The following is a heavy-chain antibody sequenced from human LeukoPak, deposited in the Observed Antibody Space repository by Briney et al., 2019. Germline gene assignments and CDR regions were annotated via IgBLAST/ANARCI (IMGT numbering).Heavy chain of an antibody. CDR1: GGSISSYY. J-gene: IGHJ4*02. CDR3: ARHTDCDILTGYSNWGFDY. CDR2: IYYSGST. Sequence: PSETLSLTCTVSGGSISSYYWSWIRQPPGKGLEWIGYIYYSGSTNYNPSLKSRVTISVDTSKNQFSLKLSSVTAADTAVYYCARHTDCDILTGYSNWGFDYWGQGTLVTVSS. D-gene: IGHD3-9*01. V-gene: IGHV4-59*08.